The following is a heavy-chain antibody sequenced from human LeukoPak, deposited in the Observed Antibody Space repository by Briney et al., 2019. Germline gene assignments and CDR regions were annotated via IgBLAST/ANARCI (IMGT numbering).Heavy chain of an antibody. D-gene: IGHD3-3*01. Sequence: ASVKVSCKASGYTFTSYGISWVRQAPGQGLEWMGWISAYNGNTNYAQKLQGRVTMTTDTSTSTAYMELRSPRSDDTAVYYCARVPTPYYDLWSGYPDYWGQGTLVTASS. CDR2: ISAYNGNT. CDR3: ARVPTPYYDLWSGYPDY. V-gene: IGHV1-18*01. CDR1: GYTFTSYG. J-gene: IGHJ4*02.